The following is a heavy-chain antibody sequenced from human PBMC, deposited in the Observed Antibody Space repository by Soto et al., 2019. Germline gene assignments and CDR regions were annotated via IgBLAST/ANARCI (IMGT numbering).Heavy chain of an antibody. D-gene: IGHD4-17*01. J-gene: IGHJ6*03. CDR2: IYHSGST. Sequence: QVQLQESGPGLVKPSGTLSLTCAVSSGSISSSNWWSWVRQPPGKGLEWIGEIYHSGSTNYNPSLKSRVTISVDKSKNQFSLKLSSVTAADTAVYYCAKTYGDYEERYYYYMDVWGKGTTVTVSS. CDR1: SGSISSSNW. CDR3: AKTYGDYEERYYYYMDV. V-gene: IGHV4-4*02.